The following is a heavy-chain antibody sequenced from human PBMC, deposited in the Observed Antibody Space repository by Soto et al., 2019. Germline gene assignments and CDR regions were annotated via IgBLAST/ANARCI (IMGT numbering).Heavy chain of an antibody. Sequence: QVQLVQSGAEVKKPGASVKVSCKASGYIFTNYDMHWVRQAPGQRLEWMGRIIGGNGDTKYSQKFQDRVTFTRDTSARTAYMDLSSLTSEDTAVYYCASNQKGPYTGMDVWGQGTTVTVSS. CDR3: ASNQKGPYTGMDV. CDR2: IIGGNGDT. J-gene: IGHJ6*02. V-gene: IGHV1-3*01. D-gene: IGHD5-18*01. CDR1: GYIFTNYD.